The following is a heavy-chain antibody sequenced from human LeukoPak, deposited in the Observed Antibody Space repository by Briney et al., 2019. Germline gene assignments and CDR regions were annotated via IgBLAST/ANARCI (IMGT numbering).Heavy chain of an antibody. CDR3: ARVIILAVGGTGWFDP. CDR1: GYTFTSYG. Sequence: ASVKVSCKASGYTFTSYGISWVRQAPGQGLEWMGWISAYNGNTNYAQKLQGRVTMTTDTSTSTAYMELRSLRSDDTAVYYCARVIILAVGGTGWFDPWGQGTLVTVSS. D-gene: IGHD6-19*01. V-gene: IGHV1-18*01. J-gene: IGHJ5*02. CDR2: ISAYNGNT.